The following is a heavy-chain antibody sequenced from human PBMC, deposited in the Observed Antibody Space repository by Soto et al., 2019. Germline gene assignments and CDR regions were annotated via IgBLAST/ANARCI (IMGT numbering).Heavy chain of an antibody. CDR2: INSDGSST. V-gene: IGHV3-74*01. CDR3: ARDNGGSFTKGSGFDY. Sequence: PGRSLRLSCAASGITFSSYWMHWVRQAPGKGLVWVSRINSDGSSTSYAVSVKGRFTISRDNAKNTLYLQMNSLRAEDTAVYYCARDNGGSFTKGSGFDYWGQGTLGTSP. J-gene: IGHJ4*02. CDR1: GITFSSYW. D-gene: IGHD1-26*01.